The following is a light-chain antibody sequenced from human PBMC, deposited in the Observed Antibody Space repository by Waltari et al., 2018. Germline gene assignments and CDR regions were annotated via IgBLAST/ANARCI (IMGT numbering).Light chain of an antibody. CDR2: SNN. Sequence: QSVLTQPPSASGTPGQRVTISCSGRSPNIGRNTVNWYQQLPGTAPKPLIYSNNQRPSGVPDRFSGSKSGTSASLAISGLQSEDEADYYCAAWDDSLNGPVFGGGTKLTVL. J-gene: IGLJ2*01. V-gene: IGLV1-44*01. CDR1: SPNIGRNT. CDR3: AAWDDSLNGPV.